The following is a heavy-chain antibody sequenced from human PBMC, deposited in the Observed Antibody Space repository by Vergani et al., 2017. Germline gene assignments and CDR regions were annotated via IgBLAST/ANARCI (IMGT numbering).Heavy chain of an antibody. CDR3: ARDGSVDTAMVYFDY. CDR2: INPNSGGT. CDR1: GYTFTGYY. Sequence: QVQLVQSGAEVKKPGASVKVSCKASGYTFTGYYMHWVRQAPGQGLEWMGWINPNSGGTNYAQKFQGRVTMNRDTSISTAYMELSRLRSDDTAVYYCARDGSVDTAMVYFDYWGQGTLVTVSS. J-gene: IGHJ4*02. D-gene: IGHD5-18*01. V-gene: IGHV1-2*02.